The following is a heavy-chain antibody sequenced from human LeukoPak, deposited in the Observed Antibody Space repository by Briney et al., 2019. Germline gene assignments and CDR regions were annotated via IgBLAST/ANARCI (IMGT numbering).Heavy chain of an antibody. J-gene: IGHJ4*02. CDR1: GGSISSDY. Sequence: SETLSLTCTVSGGSISSDYWGWIRQPPGKGLEWIGYTYYSGSTNYDPSLKSRVTISVDTSKNQFSLKLSSVTAADTAVYYCAGEDGIAHHFDYWGQGTLVTVSP. V-gene: IGHV4-59*01. CDR3: AGEDGIAHHFDY. D-gene: IGHD1-14*01. CDR2: TYYSGST.